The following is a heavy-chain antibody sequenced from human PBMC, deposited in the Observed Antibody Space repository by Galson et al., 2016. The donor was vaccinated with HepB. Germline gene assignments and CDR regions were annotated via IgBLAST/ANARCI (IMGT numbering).Heavy chain of an antibody. CDR3: VQGSTAPAV. J-gene: IGHJ6*04. V-gene: IGHV3-23*01. CDR1: GFTFRNYG. D-gene: IGHD2-2*01. CDR2: ISRSGDST. Sequence: SLRLSCAASGFTFRNYGMTWVRQAPGKGLEVVSSISRSGDSTDYADSVKGRFTISRDNSKSTLSLQMNSLTADDTAINYCVQGSTAPAVWGKGTTVTVSS.